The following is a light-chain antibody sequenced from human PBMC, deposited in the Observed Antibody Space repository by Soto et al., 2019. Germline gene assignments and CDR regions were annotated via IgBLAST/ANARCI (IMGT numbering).Light chain of an antibody. V-gene: IGKV3-15*01. Sequence: EIVMTQSPATLSVSPGQRATLSCRASQSVSSKLSWYQQKPGQAPRLLIYGASTRATGIPARFSGSGSGTEFTLTISSLQSEDFAVYYCQHYNNWPPHTFGQGTRLEI. CDR1: QSVSSK. CDR2: GAS. CDR3: QHYNNWPPHT. J-gene: IGKJ5*01.